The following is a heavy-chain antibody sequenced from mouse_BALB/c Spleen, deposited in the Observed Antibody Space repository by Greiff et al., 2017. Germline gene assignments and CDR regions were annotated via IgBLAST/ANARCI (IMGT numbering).Heavy chain of an antibody. Sequence: QVQLQQSGAELVRPGTSVKVSCKASGYAFTNYLIEWVKQRPGQGLEWIGVINPGSGGTNYNEKFKGKATLTADKSSSTAYMQLSSLTSDDSAVYFCARYEDIYDGYPWFAYWGQGTLVTVSA. D-gene: IGHD2-3*01. J-gene: IGHJ3*01. CDR1: GYAFTNYL. V-gene: IGHV1-54*01. CDR2: INPGSGGT. CDR3: ARYEDIYDGYPWFAY.